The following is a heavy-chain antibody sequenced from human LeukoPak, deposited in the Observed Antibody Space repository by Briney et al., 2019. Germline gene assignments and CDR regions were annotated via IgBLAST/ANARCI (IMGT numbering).Heavy chain of an antibody. CDR1: GFTFSSYG. CDR3: AKVYSSTSYYYFGMDV. V-gene: IGHV3-30*18. D-gene: IGHD6-13*01. CDR2: ISYDGSNK. Sequence: GRSLRLSCAASGFTFSSYGMHWVRQAPGKGLEWVAVISYDGSNKYYADSVKGRFTISRDNSKNTLYLQMNSLRAEDTAVYYCAKVYSSTSYYYFGMDVWGQGTTVTVSS. J-gene: IGHJ6*02.